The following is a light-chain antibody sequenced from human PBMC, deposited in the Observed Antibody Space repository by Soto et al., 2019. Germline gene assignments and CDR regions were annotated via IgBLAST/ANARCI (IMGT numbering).Light chain of an antibody. CDR1: QSVSSY. Sequence: EIVLTQSPATLSLSPGERATLSCRSSQSVSSYVAWYQQKPGQARRLLIYDASNRATGIPARFSGSGSGTEFTLTISRLEAEDFAVYYCQQRSNWLTFGGGTKVEIK. CDR3: QQRSNWLT. V-gene: IGKV3-11*01. CDR2: DAS. J-gene: IGKJ4*01.